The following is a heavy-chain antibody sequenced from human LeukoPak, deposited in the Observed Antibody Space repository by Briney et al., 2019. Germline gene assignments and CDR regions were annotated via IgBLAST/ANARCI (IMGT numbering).Heavy chain of an antibody. CDR2: ISSSSSYI. J-gene: IGHJ4*02. CDR3: AREVVVPAASDY. Sequence: GGSLRLSCAASGFTFSSYSMNWVRQAPGKGLEWVSSISSSSSYIYYADSVKGRFTISRDNAKNSLYLQMNSLRAEDTAVYYCAREVVVPAASDYWGQGTLVTVSS. CDR1: GFTFSSYS. V-gene: IGHV3-21*01. D-gene: IGHD2-2*01.